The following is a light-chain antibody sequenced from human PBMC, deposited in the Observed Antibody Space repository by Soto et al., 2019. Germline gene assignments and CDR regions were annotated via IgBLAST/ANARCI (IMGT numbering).Light chain of an antibody. V-gene: IGKV4-1*01. CDR3: QQYYSTPRT. Sequence: DIVMTQSPDSLAVSLGERATINCKSSQSVLYSSNNKNYLAWYQQKPGQPPKLLIYWASTRESGVPDRFSVSGSGTDFTLTISSLQAEDVAVYYCQQYYSTPRTFGQGTKVESK. J-gene: IGKJ1*01. CDR2: WAS. CDR1: QSVLYSSNNKNY.